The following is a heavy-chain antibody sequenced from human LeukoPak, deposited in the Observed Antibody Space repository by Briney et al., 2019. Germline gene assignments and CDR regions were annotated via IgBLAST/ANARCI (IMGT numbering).Heavy chain of an antibody. Sequence: PGRSLRLSCAASGFTFDDYAMHWVRQAPGKGLEWVSGISWNSGSMGYADSVKGRFTISRDNAKNSLYLQMNSLRAEDTALYYRAKDKDPLVGATTEYAFDIWGQGTMVTVSS. CDR1: GFTFDDYA. J-gene: IGHJ3*02. CDR3: AKDKDPLVGATTEYAFDI. D-gene: IGHD1-26*01. CDR2: ISWNSGSM. V-gene: IGHV3-9*01.